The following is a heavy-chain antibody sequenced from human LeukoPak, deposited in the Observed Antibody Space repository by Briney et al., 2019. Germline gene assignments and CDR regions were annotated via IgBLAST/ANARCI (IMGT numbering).Heavy chain of an antibody. CDR2: INPNGGST. J-gene: IGHJ4*02. Sequence: ASVKVSCKASGYTFTSYYMHWVRQAPGQGLEWMGIINPNGGSTSYAQKFQGRVTMTRDTSTSTVYMELSSLRSEDTAVYYCARDGTSFGFDYWGQGTLVTASS. CDR3: ARDGTSFGFDY. D-gene: IGHD1-1*01. CDR1: GYTFTSYY. V-gene: IGHV1-46*01.